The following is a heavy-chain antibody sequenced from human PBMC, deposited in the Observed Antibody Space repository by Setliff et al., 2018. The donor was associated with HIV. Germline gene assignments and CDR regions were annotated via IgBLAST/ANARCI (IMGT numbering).Heavy chain of an antibody. CDR1: GGSITSHY. V-gene: IGHV4-4*08. CDR2: IYTSGTA. J-gene: IGHJ4*02. D-gene: IGHD3-3*01. Sequence: SETLSLTCTVSGGSITSHYWSWIRQTPGKGLEWIGSIYTSGTAHYNPSLGSRVTISVDTSKSQFSLKPTSLTAADTAVYYCARGSIQFSDWGQGTLVTVSS. CDR3: ARGSIQFSD.